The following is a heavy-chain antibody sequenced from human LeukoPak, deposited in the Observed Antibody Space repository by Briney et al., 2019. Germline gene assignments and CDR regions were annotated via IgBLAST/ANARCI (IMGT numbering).Heavy chain of an antibody. V-gene: IGHV3-48*03. J-gene: IGHJ4*02. D-gene: IGHD6-6*01. Sequence: PGGSLRLSCAASGFTFSSYEMNWVRQAPGKGLEWVSYISSSGSTIYYADSVKGRFTISRDNSRNTLYLQMNSLRAEDTAVYYCAKKATIAARYYFDYWGQGTLVTVSS. CDR2: ISSSGSTI. CDR3: AKKATIAARYYFDY. CDR1: GFTFSSYE.